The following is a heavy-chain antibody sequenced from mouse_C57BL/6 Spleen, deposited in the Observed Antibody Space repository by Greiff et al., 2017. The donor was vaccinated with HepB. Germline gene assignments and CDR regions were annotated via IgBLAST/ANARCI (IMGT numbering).Heavy chain of an antibody. J-gene: IGHJ4*01. Sequence: EVKLVESGGDLVKPGGSLKLSCAASGFTFSSYGMSWVRQTPDKRLEWVATISSGGSYTYYPDSVKGRFTISRDNAKNTLYLQMSSLKSEDTAMYYCARQTTTGAMDYWGQGTSVTVSS. D-gene: IGHD2-14*01. CDR2: ISSGGSYT. CDR1: GFTFSSYG. V-gene: IGHV5-6*01. CDR3: ARQTTTGAMDY.